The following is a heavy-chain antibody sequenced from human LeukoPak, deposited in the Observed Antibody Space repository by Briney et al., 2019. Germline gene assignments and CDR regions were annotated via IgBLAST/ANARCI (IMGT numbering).Heavy chain of an antibody. CDR1: GFTFSSYS. J-gene: IGHJ6*04. Sequence: GGSLRLSCAASGFTFSSYSMNWVRQAPGKGLEWVSSISSSSYIYYADSVKGRFTISRDNAKNSLYLQMNSLRAEDTAVYYCARVWEYCSGGSCYENYYGMDVWGKGTTVTVSS. V-gene: IGHV3-21*01. D-gene: IGHD2-15*01. CDR2: ISSSSYI. CDR3: ARVWEYCSGGSCYENYYGMDV.